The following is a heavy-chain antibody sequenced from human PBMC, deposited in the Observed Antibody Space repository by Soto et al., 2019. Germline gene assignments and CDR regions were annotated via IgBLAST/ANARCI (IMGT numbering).Heavy chain of an antibody. CDR3: ATDPKTTMVTGWFDP. J-gene: IGHJ5*02. V-gene: IGHV1-24*01. CDR1: GYTLTELS. D-gene: IGHD4-17*01. CDR2: FDPEDGET. Sequence: ASVKVSCKVSGYTLTELSMHWVRQAPGKGLEWMGGFDPEDGETIYAQKFQGRVTMTADTSTDTAYMELSSLSSVDTAVYYCATDPKTTMVTGWFDPWGQGTLVGVSS.